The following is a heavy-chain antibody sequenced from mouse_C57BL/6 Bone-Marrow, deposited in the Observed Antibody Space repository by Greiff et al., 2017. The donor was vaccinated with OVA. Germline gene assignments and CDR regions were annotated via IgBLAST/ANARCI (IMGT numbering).Heavy chain of an antibody. CDR2: IDPSDSYT. Sequence: QVQLQQPGAELVRPWTSVKLSCKASGYTFTSYWMHWVKQRPGQGLEWIGVIDPSDSYTNYNQKFKGKATLTVDTSSSTAYMQLSSLTSEDSAVYYCARLGLRSAYWGQGTLVTVSA. CDR3: ARLGLRSAY. D-gene: IGHD2-4*01. J-gene: IGHJ3*01. V-gene: IGHV1-59*01. CDR1: GYTFTSYW.